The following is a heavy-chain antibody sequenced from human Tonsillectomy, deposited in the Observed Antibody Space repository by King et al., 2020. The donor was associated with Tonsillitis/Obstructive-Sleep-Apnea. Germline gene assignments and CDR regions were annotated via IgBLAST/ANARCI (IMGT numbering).Heavy chain of an antibody. Sequence: VQLVESGGGLVQPGGSLRLSCAASGFTFSSYAMSWVRQAPGKGLEWVSAISGSGGSTYYADSVKGRFTISRDNSKHTRYLEMNSLRAEETAVYYCANARGGYDNWGQGTLVTVSS. J-gene: IGHJ4*02. CDR3: ANARGGYDN. D-gene: IGHD1-26*01. V-gene: IGHV3-23*04. CDR1: GFTFSSYA. CDR2: ISGSGGST.